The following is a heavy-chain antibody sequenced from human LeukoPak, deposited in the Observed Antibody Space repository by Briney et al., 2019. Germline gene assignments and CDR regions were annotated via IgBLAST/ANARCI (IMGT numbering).Heavy chain of an antibody. V-gene: IGHV1-3*03. CDR2: INTGNGNT. Sequence: EASVKVSCKASGYTFTSYTMHWVRQAPGQRLEWMGWINTGNGNTKYSQEFQGRVTITRDTSASTAYMELSSLGSEDMAVYYCARGAKFRSYGSGTYYTSLPFDPWGQGTLVTVSS. J-gene: IGHJ5*02. CDR1: GYTFTSYT. CDR3: ARGAKFRSYGSGTYYTSLPFDP. D-gene: IGHD3-10*01.